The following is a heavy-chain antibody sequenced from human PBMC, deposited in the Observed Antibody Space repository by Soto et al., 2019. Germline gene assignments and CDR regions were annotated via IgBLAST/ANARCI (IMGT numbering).Heavy chain of an antibody. Sequence: PGGSLRLSCAASGFTFDDYAMHWVRQAPGKGLEWVSGISWNSGSIGYADSVKGRFTISRDNAKNSLYLQMNSLRAEDTALYYCAKDKSRYFDWLFFDYWGQGTLVTVSS. CDR1: GFTFDDYA. CDR3: AKDKSRYFDWLFFDY. D-gene: IGHD3-9*01. CDR2: ISWNSGSI. V-gene: IGHV3-9*01. J-gene: IGHJ4*02.